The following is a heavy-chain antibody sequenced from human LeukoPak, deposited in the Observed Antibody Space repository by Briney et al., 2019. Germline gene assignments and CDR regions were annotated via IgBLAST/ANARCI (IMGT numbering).Heavy chain of an antibody. CDR2: IIPILGIA. CDR3: ARANSGYEYYFDY. V-gene: IGHV1-69*04. D-gene: IGHD5-12*01. J-gene: IGHJ4*02. CDR1: GGTFSSYA. Sequence: SVKVSCKASGGTFSSYAISWVRQAPGQGLEWMGRIIPILGIANYAQKFQGRVTITADKSTSTAYMELSSLRSEDTAVYYCARANSGYEYYFDYWGQGTLVTVSS.